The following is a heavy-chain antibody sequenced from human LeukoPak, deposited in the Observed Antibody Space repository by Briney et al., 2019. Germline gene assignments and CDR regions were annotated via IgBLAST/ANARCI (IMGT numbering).Heavy chain of an antibody. V-gene: IGHV3-23*01. CDR2: IRGSGGST. CDR1: GFTFSSYG. J-gene: IGHJ4*02. Sequence: GGSLRLSCAASGFTFSSYGMSWVRQAPGKGLEWVSAIRGSGGSTYYADSVKGRFTISRDNAKNSAYLEMNSLRAEDTAVYYCARDYFGYGDYWGQGTVVTVSS. D-gene: IGHD3-10*01. CDR3: ARDYFGYGDY.